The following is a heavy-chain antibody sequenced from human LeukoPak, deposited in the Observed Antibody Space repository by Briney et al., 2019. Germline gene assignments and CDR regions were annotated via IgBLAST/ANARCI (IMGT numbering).Heavy chain of an antibody. J-gene: IGHJ4*02. Sequence: GGSLRLSCAASGFTFSNYWMSWVRQAPGKGLEWVANIKQDGSEKYYVDSVKGRFTISRDNAKNSLYLQMNSLRAEDTAVYYCARENREMATIRWGQGTLVTVSS. V-gene: IGHV3-7*01. CDR3: ARENREMATIR. D-gene: IGHD5-24*01. CDR1: GFTFSNYW. CDR2: IKQDGSEK.